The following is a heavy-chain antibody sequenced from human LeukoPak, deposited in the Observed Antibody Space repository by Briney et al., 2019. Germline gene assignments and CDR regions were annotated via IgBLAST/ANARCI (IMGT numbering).Heavy chain of an antibody. CDR1: GFTFSSYA. CDR2: ITSSGDST. J-gene: IGHJ4*02. Sequence: PGGSLRLSCAASGFTFSSYAMSWVRQAPGKGLEWVSGITSSGDSTYYADSVKGRFTISRDNSKNILYLQMNSLRAEDTAVYYCAKAYSSAWSHTGHFDHWGQGTLVTVSS. CDR3: AKAYSSAWSHTGHFDH. V-gene: IGHV3-23*01. D-gene: IGHD6-19*01.